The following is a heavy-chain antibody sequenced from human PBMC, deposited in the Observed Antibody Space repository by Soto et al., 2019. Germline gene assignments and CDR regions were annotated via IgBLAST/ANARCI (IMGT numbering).Heavy chain of an antibody. V-gene: IGHV4-4*02. J-gene: IGHJ6*02. Sequence: PSETLSLTCAVSGGSISSSNWWSWVRQPPGKGLEWIGEIYHSGSTNYNPSLKSRVTISVDKSKNQFSLKLSSVAAADTAVYYCARVSWSYYYGMDVWGQGTTVTVSS. CDR2: IYHSGST. CDR3: ARVSWSYYYGMDV. D-gene: IGHD3-3*01. CDR1: GGSISSSNW.